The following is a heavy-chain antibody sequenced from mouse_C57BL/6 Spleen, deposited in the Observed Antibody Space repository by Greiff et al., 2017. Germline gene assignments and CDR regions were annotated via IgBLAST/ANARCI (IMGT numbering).Heavy chain of an antibody. CDR2: IYPGSGSP. CDR3: AGNRFDY. J-gene: IGHJ2*01. Sequence: QVHVKQPGAELVKPGASVKMSCKASGYTFTSYWITWVKQRPGQGLEWIGDIYPGSGSPNYNEKFKSKDTLTVDTSSSTAYMQLSSLTSEDSAVYYCAGNRFDYWGQGTTLTVSS. D-gene: IGHD2-1*01. V-gene: IGHV1-55*01. CDR1: GYTFTSYW.